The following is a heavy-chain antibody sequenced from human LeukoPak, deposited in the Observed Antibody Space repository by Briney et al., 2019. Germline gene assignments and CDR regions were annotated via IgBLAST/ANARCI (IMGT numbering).Heavy chain of an antibody. D-gene: IGHD6-13*01. CDR3: ARDHHSSSWYWFDP. CDR1: GFTVSSNY. J-gene: IGHJ5*02. Sequence: GGSLRLSCAASGFTVSSNYMSWVRQAPGKGLEWVSVIYSGGSTYYAGSVKGRFTISRDNSKNTLYLQMNSLRAEDTAVYYCARDHHSSSWYWFDPWGQGTLVTVSS. V-gene: IGHV3-53*01. CDR2: IYSGGST.